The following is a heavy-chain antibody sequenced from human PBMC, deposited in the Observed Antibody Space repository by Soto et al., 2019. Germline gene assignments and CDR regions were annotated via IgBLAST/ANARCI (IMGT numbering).Heavy chain of an antibody. J-gene: IGHJ6*03. Sequence: ASVKVSCKAYGYTFTSYDINWVRQATGQGIEWMGWMNPNSGNTGYAQKFQGRVTMTRNTSISTAYMELSSLRSEDTAVYYCASSRDHYDFWSGTTYYYMDVWGKGTTVTVSS. CDR1: GYTFTSYD. CDR2: MNPNSGNT. V-gene: IGHV1-8*01. D-gene: IGHD3-3*01. CDR3: ASSRDHYDFWSGTTYYYMDV.